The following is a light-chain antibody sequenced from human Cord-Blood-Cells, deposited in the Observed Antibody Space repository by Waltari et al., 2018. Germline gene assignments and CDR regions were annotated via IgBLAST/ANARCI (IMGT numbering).Light chain of an antibody. CDR1: SSDVGGYNY. V-gene: IGLV2-14*01. CDR3: SSYTSSSTLVV. Sequence: QSALTQPASVSGSPGQSITISCTGTSSDVGGYNYVSWYQQHPGKAPKLMIYDVSKRPSWVSNRLSGSKSGNTASLTLSGLQAEDDADYYCSSYTSSSTLVVFGGGTKLTVL. J-gene: IGLJ2*01. CDR2: DVS.